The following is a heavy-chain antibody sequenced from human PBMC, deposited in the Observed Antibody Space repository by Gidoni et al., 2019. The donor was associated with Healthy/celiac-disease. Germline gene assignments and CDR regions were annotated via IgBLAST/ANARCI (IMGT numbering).Heavy chain of an antibody. CDR2: IRSKAYGGTN. J-gene: IGHJ3*02. CDR3: TRDRGYSSSWYSVQDAFDI. CDR1: GVNFGDYA. D-gene: IGHD6-13*01. V-gene: IGHV3-49*04. Sequence: EVPLVVSGGGLVQLGRSPRLSFLASGVNFGDYAMLWVRQASGKGLECVGFIRSKAYGGTNEYAASVKGRFTISRDDSKSIAYLQMNSLKTEDTAVYYCTRDRGYSSSWYSVQDAFDIWGQGTMVTVSS.